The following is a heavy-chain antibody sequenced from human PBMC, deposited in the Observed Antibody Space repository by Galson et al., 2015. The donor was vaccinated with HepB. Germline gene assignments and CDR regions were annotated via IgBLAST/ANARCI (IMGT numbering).Heavy chain of an antibody. CDR2: ISYDGSNK. Sequence: SLRLSCAASGFTFSSYAMHWVRQAPGKGLEWVAVISYDGSNKYYADSVKGRFTISGDNSKNTLYLQMNSLRAEDTAVYYCARDHYYGSGRKAFDIWGQGTMVTVSS. CDR1: GFTFSSYA. D-gene: IGHD3-10*01. CDR3: ARDHYYGSGRKAFDI. V-gene: IGHV3-30*04. J-gene: IGHJ3*02.